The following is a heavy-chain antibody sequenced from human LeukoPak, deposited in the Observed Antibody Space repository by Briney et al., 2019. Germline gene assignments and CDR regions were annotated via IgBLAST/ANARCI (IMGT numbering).Heavy chain of an antibody. Sequence: SETLSLTCAVYGGSFSGYYWSWIRQPPGKGLEWIGEINHSGSTNYNPSLKSRVTISVDTSKNQFSLKLSSVTAAGTAVYYCARGTVAGTDYWGQGTLVTVSS. CDR2: INHSGST. J-gene: IGHJ4*02. CDR3: ARGTVAGTDY. V-gene: IGHV4-34*01. D-gene: IGHD6-19*01. CDR1: GGSFSGYY.